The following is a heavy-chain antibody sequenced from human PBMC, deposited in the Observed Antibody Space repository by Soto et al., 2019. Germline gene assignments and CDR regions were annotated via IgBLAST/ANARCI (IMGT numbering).Heavy chain of an antibody. V-gene: IGHV1-3*01. CDR2: INAGNGNT. D-gene: IGHD3-16*01. CDR1: GYTFTSYA. CDR3: ARDLNYVWGSYDYYYGMDV. J-gene: IGHJ6*02. Sequence: GASVKVSCKASGYTFTSYAMHWVRQAPGQRLEWMGWINAGNGNTKYSQKFQGRVTITRDTSASTAYMELSSLRSEDTAVYYCARDLNYVWGSYDYYYGMDVWGQGTKVTVSS.